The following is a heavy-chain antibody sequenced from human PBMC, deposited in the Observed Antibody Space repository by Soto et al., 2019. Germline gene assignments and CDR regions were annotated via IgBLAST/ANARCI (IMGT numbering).Heavy chain of an antibody. V-gene: IGHV3-64D*06. CDR2: ISTDGGST. CDR1: GFTFSDFA. CDR3: VKTRSAVRARIGYYYGMVV. D-gene: IGHD3-10*01. J-gene: IGHJ6*02. Sequence: PGGSLRLSCSASGFTFSDFAMHWARQAPGKGLEYVSAISTDGGSTYSVDSVRCRFTISRDNSKNTLYLQMTSLRPDDTGVYYCVKTRSAVRARIGYYYGMVVWDLGATVNVSS.